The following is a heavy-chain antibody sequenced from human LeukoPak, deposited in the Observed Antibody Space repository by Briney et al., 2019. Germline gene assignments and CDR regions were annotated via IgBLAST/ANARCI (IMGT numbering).Heavy chain of an antibody. Sequence: PGGSLRLSCAASGFTFSSFAMHWVRQAPGKGLEWVAVISYDGSNKYYADSVKGRFTISRDNSKNTLYLQMSSLRAEDTAVYYCATSGYSSGWGYYYYYGMDVWGQGTTVTVSS. V-gene: IGHV3-30*04. J-gene: IGHJ6*02. D-gene: IGHD6-19*01. CDR2: ISYDGSNK. CDR1: GFTFSSFA. CDR3: ATSGYSSGWGYYYYYGMDV.